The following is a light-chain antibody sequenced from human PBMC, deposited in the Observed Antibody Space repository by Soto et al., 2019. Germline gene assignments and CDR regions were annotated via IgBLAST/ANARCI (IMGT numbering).Light chain of an antibody. CDR3: SSFTNTITRYA. V-gene: IGLV2-14*01. CDR2: EVS. J-gene: IGLJ1*01. Sequence: QSALTQPASVSGSPGQSITISCTGTSSKVGGYNYVSWFQHHPGKAPKLIIYEVSYRPSGVSARFSGSKSGDTASLTISGLQAEDEADYYCSSFTNTITRYAFGTGTKLTVL. CDR1: SSKVGGYNY.